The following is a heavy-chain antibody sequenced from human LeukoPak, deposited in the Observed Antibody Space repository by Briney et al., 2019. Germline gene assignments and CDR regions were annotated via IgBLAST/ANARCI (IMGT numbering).Heavy chain of an antibody. CDR3: ARPGTGGGY. V-gene: IGHV4-34*01. D-gene: IGHD3-10*01. CDR1: GGSFRCYY. Sequence: SETLSLTCAVYGGSFRCYYWSWIRQPPGKGLEWIGEINHSGSTNYNLSLESRVTISVDASKNHFSLELLSVTAADTAMYSCARPGTGGGYWGQGTLVTVSS. CDR2: INHSGST. J-gene: IGHJ4*02.